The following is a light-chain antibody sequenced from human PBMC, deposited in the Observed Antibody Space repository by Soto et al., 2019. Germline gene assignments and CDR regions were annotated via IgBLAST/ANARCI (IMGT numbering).Light chain of an antibody. CDR3: QSSDRSLSGAYVV. V-gene: IGLV1-40*01. J-gene: IGLJ2*01. Sequence: QSVLTQPPSVSGAPGQRVTISCTGSSSNIGAGYDVHWYQQLPGTAPKLLIYGNSNRPSGVPDRFSGAKSGTSASLAITGRQAEDEADYYCQSSDRSLSGAYVVFGGGTKLTVL. CDR2: GNS. CDR1: SSNIGAGYD.